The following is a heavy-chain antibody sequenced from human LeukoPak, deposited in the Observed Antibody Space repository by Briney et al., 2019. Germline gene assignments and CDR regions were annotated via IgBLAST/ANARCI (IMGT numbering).Heavy chain of an antibody. CDR3: AKDLAAAGCDY. J-gene: IGHJ4*02. CDR1: GFTFSNYD. Sequence: GSLRLSCAASGFTFSNYDMHWVRQAPGKGLEWVAVISYDGSNKYYAASVKGRFTISRDNSKNTLYLQMNSLRPEDTAVYYCAKDLAAAGCDYWGQGTLVTVSS. V-gene: IGHV3-30*18. D-gene: IGHD6-13*01. CDR2: ISYDGSNK.